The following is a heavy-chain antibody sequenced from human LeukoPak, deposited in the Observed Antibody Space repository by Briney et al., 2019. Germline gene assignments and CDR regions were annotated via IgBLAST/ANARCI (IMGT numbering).Heavy chain of an antibody. CDR3: ARQRSAVGAFDI. CDR2: IYYSGST. CDR1: GGSISSYY. J-gene: IGHJ3*02. Sequence: SETLSLTCTVSGGSISSYYWSWIRQPPGKGLEWIGYIYYSGSTNYNPSLKSRVTISVDTSKNQFSLKLSSVTAADTAVYYCARQRSAVGAFDIWGQGTMVTVSS. D-gene: IGHD6-25*01. V-gene: IGHV4-59*08.